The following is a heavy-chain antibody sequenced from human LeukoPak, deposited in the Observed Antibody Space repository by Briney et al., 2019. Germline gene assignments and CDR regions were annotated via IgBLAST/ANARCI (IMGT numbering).Heavy chain of an antibody. CDR3: ARSYSGYDSSEPFDY. CDR1: GYTFTSYY. Sequence: ASVKVSCKASGYTFTSYYMHWVRQAPGQGLEWMGIINPSGGSTSYAQKFQGRVTMATDTSTSTAYMELRSLRSDDTAVYYCARSYSGYDSSEPFDYWGQGTLVTVSS. CDR2: INPSGGST. V-gene: IGHV1-46*01. D-gene: IGHD5-12*01. J-gene: IGHJ4*02.